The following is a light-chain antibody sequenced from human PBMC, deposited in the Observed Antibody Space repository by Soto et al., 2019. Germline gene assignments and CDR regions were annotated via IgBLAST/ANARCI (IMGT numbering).Light chain of an antibody. CDR2: KAS. V-gene: IGKV1-5*03. J-gene: IGKJ5*01. CDR1: QNINTW. CDR3: QQSYNTPIT. Sequence: DIQMTQSPSTVSASVGVRVTITCRASQNINTWLAWYQQKPGKAPKLLILKASSLESGVPSRFSGSGSGTEFTLTISSLQPDDLATYYCQQSYNTPITFGQGTRLEIK.